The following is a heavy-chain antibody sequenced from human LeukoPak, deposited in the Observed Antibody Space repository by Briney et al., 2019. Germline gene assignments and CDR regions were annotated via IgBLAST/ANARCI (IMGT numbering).Heavy chain of an antibody. J-gene: IGHJ4*02. V-gene: IGHV3-7*01. CDR3: TRGDGY. D-gene: IGHD2-21*02. CDR1: GFTFSSYW. Sequence: PGRSLRLSCAASGFTFSSYWMNWVRQAPGKGLEWVANIKQDGSEKYYVDSVKGRFTISRDNARNSLFLQMSNLRAEDTAVYYCTRGDGYWGQGTLVTVSS. CDR2: IKQDGSEK.